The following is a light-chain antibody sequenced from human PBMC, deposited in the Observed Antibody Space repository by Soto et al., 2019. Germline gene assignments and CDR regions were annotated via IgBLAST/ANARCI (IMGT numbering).Light chain of an antibody. Sequence: DIQMTQSPSTLSASVGDRVTITCRASRSISSWLAWYQHKPGKAPKVLIYQASGLESGVPSRFSGSGSETEFSLTISSLQPDDYATYYCQQYHNYWTFGQGTKVEMK. CDR2: QAS. J-gene: IGKJ1*01. CDR1: RSISSW. CDR3: QQYHNYWT. V-gene: IGKV1-5*03.